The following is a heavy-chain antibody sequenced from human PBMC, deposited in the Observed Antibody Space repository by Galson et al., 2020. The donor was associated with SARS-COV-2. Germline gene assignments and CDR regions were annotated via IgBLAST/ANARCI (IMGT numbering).Heavy chain of an antibody. CDR3: ARGTITESHWYFEL. Sequence: SETLSLTCTVSGGSISSGGYYWSWLRQPAGAGLEWIGRIYTTGNTNYNPSFKSRLAISIDTSQNQFSLTLSSVTAADTAVYYCARGTITESHWYFELWGRGTLVTGSS. V-gene: IGHV4-61*02. CDR1: GGSISSGGYY. CDR2: IYTTGNT. D-gene: IGHD3-10*01. J-gene: IGHJ2*01.